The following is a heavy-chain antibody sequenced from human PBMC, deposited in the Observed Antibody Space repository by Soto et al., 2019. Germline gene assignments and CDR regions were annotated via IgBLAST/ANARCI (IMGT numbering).Heavy chain of an antibody. CDR2: TYYGSKWYN. Sequence: SQTLSLTCAISGDSVSSNSAAWNWIRQSPSRGLEWLGRTYYGSKWYNDYAVSVKSRITINPDTSKNQFSLQLNSVTPEDTAVYYCAKNWNDGSGYYYYGMDVWGQGTTVTASS. CDR1: GDSVSSNSAA. CDR3: AKNWNDGSGYYYYGMDV. D-gene: IGHD1-1*01. J-gene: IGHJ6*02. V-gene: IGHV6-1*01.